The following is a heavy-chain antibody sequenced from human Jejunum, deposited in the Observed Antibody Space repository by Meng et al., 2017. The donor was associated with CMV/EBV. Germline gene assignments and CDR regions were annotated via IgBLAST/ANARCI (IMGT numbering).Heavy chain of an antibody. V-gene: IGHV3-23*01. J-gene: IGHJ3*01. CDR1: SYA. CDR3: AKQKRFTIYGVAENDAFDV. D-gene: IGHD3-3*01. CDR2: ISGNGGST. Sequence: SYATTWVRQAPGKGLECVSSISGNGGSTYYAASVKGRFTISRDNFKNTLYLQVNSLRVEDTAIYYCAKQKRFTIYGVAENDAFDVWGQGTLVTVSS.